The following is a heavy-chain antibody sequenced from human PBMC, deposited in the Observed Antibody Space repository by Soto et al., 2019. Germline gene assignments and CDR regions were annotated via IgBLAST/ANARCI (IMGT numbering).Heavy chain of an antibody. J-gene: IGHJ4*02. CDR2: INHSGST. V-gene: IGHV4-34*01. CDR1: GGSFSGYY. D-gene: IGHD2-15*01. Sequence: QVQLQQWGAGLLKPSETLSLTCAVYGGSFSGYYWSWIRQPPGKGLEWIGEINHSGSTNYNPSLKTRVTISVGSTKNHCPLGLRSVPAAHTAVYSCARAALRYCRGGSCSPGRDYGGQGTLVTVAS. CDR3: ARAALRYCRGGSCSPGRDY.